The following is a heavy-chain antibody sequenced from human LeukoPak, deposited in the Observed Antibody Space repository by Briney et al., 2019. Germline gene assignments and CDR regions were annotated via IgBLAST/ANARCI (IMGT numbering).Heavy chain of an antibody. CDR1: GGSFSGYY. CDR3: ARGTGTAGFWDYYYGMDV. Sequence: KTSETLSLTCAVYGGSFSGYYWSWIRQPPGKGLEWIGEINHSGSTNYNPSLKSRVTISVDTSKNQFSLKLSSVTAADTAVYYCARGTGTAGFWDYYYGMDVWGQGTTVTVSS. CDR2: INHSGST. J-gene: IGHJ6*02. V-gene: IGHV4-34*01. D-gene: IGHD1-1*01.